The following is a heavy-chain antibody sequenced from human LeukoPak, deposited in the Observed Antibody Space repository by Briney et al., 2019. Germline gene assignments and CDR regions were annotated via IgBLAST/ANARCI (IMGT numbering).Heavy chain of an antibody. CDR3: ARRKVILYGGNSGLDY. CDR2: INHSGST. V-gene: IGHV4-34*01. D-gene: IGHD4-23*01. Sequence: SETLSLTCAVYGGSFSGYYWSWIRQPPGKGLEWIGEINHSGSTNYNPSLKSRVTISADTSKNQFSLKLSSVTAADTAVYYCARRKVILYGGNSGLDYWGQGTLVTVSS. J-gene: IGHJ4*02. CDR1: GGSFSGYY.